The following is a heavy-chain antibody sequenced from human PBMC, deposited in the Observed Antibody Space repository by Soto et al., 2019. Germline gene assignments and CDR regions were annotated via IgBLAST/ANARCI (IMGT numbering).Heavy chain of an antibody. CDR2: IYYSGIT. J-gene: IGHJ2*01. CDR3: ARAPAGARWYCDP. V-gene: IGHV4-30-4*01. CDR1: GGSISNGDYY. D-gene: IGHD7-27*01. Sequence: QVQLQESGPGLVKPSQTLSLTCTVSGGSISNGDYYWSWIRQSPGKGLEWIGYIYYSGITYYNPPLKGRVIIAVDTSKNQLSLNLISVTAAATAVYYCARAPAGARWYCDPWGRGTMVTVSS.